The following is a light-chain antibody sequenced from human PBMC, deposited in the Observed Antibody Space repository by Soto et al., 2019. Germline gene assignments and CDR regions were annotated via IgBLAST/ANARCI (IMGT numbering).Light chain of an antibody. Sequence: DIQMTQSPSTLSASVGDRVTITCRASQSISTWLVWYQQKPGKAPKVLIYDASSLQSGVPSRFSCHGSGTDFTLTISXXXXDDASIYYCQQYKTYTTFGQGTX. CDR2: DAS. CDR1: QSISTW. CDR3: QQYKTYTT. J-gene: IGKJ2*01. V-gene: IGKV1-5*01.